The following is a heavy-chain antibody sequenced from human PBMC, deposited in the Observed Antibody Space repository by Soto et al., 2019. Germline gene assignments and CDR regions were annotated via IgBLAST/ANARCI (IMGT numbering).Heavy chain of an antibody. V-gene: IGHV3-53*01. CDR1: GFTVSSNY. D-gene: IGHD3-22*01. Sequence: GGSLRLSCAASGFTVSSNYMSWVRQAPGKGLEWVSVIYSGGSTYYADSVKGRFTISRDNSKNTLYLQMNSLRAEDTAVYYCARDRYYYDSSGYYIYYFDYWGQGNLVTVSS. CDR3: ARDRYYYDSSGYYIYYFDY. J-gene: IGHJ4*02. CDR2: IYSGGST.